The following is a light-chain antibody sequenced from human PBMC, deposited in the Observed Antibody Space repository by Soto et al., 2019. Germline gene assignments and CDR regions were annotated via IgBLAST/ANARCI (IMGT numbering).Light chain of an antibody. CDR2: AAS. CDR1: QDIRND. CDR3: QQYYSYPRT. V-gene: IGKV1-6*01. Sequence: AIQITQSPSSLSASVVDRVTITCRASQDIRNDLGWYQQKPGKAPKLLIYAASSLQSGVPSRFSGSGSGTDFTLTISCLQSEDCATYYCQQYYSYPRTFGQGTKVDI. J-gene: IGKJ1*01.